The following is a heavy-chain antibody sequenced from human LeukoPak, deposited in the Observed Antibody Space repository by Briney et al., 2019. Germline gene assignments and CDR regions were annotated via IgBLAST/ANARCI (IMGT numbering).Heavy chain of an antibody. CDR1: GGTFSSYV. D-gene: IGHD5-24*01. J-gene: IGHJ4*02. Sequence: SVKVSCKASGGTFSSYVISWVRQAPGQGLEWMGGIIPIFDTPNYAQNFQGRVTITADKSTSTAYMELSSLRSEDTAVYYCAIRDGPHFGQLDYWGQGTLVTVSS. V-gene: IGHV1-69*06. CDR2: IIPIFDTP. CDR3: AIRDGPHFGQLDY.